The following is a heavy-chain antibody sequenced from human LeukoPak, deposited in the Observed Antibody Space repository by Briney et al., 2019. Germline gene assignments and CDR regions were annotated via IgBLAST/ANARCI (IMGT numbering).Heavy chain of an antibody. CDR1: GYTFTTYA. D-gene: IGHD3-10*01. CDR3: ARNGGGMDV. V-gene: IGHV1-3*01. J-gene: IGHJ6*02. CDR2: IKVDNGSL. Sequence: GASVKVSCKASGYTFTTYAIHWVRLAPGQRLEWMGWIKVDNGSLKYAQNFQGRVTITRDTSASTSYMELTSLTSDDTAVYYCARNGGGMDVWGQGTTVTVSS.